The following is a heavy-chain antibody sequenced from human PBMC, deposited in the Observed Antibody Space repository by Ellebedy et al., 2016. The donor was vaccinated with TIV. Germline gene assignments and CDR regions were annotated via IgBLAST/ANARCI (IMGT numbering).Heavy chain of an antibody. D-gene: IGHD2-2*02. Sequence: PGGSLRLSCAASGFTFSSYAMSWVRQAPEKGLEWVSTISHTGTRTYYADSVRGRFTISRDNSKNTLYLQMNSLRVDDTAIYYCTLYNYWGQGTLVTVSS. V-gene: IGHV3-23*01. J-gene: IGHJ4*02. CDR2: ISHTGTRT. CDR3: TLYNY. CDR1: GFTFSSYA.